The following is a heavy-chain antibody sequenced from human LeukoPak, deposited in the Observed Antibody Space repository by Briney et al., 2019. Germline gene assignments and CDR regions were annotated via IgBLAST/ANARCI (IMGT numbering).Heavy chain of an antibody. CDR3: ARGRHGGSYYRTGYYYYYMDV. CDR2: INWNGGST. J-gene: IGHJ6*03. CDR1: GFTFSSYA. V-gene: IGHV3-20*04. Sequence: GGSLRLSCAASGFTFSSYAMSWVRQAPGKGLEWVSGINWNGGSTGYADSVKGRFTISRDNAKNSLYLQMNSLRAEDTALYYCARGRHGGSYYRTGYYYYYMDVWGKGTTVTVSS. D-gene: IGHD1-26*01.